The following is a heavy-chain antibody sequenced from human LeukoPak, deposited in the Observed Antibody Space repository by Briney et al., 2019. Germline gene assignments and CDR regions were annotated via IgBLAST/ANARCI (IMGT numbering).Heavy chain of an antibody. J-gene: IGHJ3*02. V-gene: IGHV4-61*02. CDR3: ARDCEYSYGYLGGDAFDI. Sequence: PSETLSLTCTVSGGSISSGSYYWSWIRQPAGKGLEWIGRIYTSGSTNYNPSLKSRVTISVDTSKNQFSLKLSSVTAADTAVYYCARDCEYSYGYLGGDAFDIWGQGTMVTVSS. D-gene: IGHD5-18*01. CDR1: GGSISSGSYY. CDR2: IYTSGST.